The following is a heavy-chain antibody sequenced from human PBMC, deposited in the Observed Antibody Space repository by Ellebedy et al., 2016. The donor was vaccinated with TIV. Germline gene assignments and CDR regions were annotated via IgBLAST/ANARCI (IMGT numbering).Heavy chain of an antibody. Sequence: GGSLRLSXAASGFTFSSYWMSWVRQAPGKGLEWVANIKQDGSEQYYVDSVKGRFTISRDNAKISLFLQMNSLRAEDTAVYYCARDKLQNAVAGSNFDYWGQGALVTVSS. J-gene: IGHJ4*02. CDR1: GFTFSSYW. D-gene: IGHD6-19*01. V-gene: IGHV3-7*01. CDR3: ARDKLQNAVAGSNFDY. CDR2: IKQDGSEQ.